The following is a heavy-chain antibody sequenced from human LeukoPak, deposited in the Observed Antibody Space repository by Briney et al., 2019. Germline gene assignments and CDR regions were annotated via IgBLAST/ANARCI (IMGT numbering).Heavy chain of an antibody. CDR1: GGSFSGYY. J-gene: IGHJ4*02. Sequence: SETLSLTCAVYGGSFSGYYWSWIRQPPGKGLEWIGEINHSGSTNYNPSLKSRVTISVDTSKNQFSLKLSSVTAADTAVYYCARAIVGATIDYWGQGTLATVSS. V-gene: IGHV4-34*01. D-gene: IGHD1-26*01. CDR3: ARAIVGATIDY. CDR2: INHSGST.